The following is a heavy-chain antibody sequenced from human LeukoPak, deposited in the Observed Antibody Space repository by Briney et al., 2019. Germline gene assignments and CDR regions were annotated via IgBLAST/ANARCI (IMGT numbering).Heavy chain of an antibody. V-gene: IGHV3-30*18. CDR2: ISYDGSYK. D-gene: IGHD6-13*01. Sequence: GGSLRLSCAASGFTFSSYGMHWVRQAPGKGLELVAVISYDGSYKFYADSVKGRFTISRDNSKSTLYLQMNSLRAEDTAVYYCAKDRYSGLNTIDYWGQGTLVTVSS. CDR3: AKDRYSGLNTIDY. J-gene: IGHJ4*02. CDR1: GFTFSSYG.